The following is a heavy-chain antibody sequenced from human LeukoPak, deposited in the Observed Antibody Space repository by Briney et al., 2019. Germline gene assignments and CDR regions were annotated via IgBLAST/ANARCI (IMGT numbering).Heavy chain of an antibody. CDR3: AKARRLGSDWDKDAFDI. CDR1: GFSFTNYA. V-gene: IGHV3-23*01. Sequence: GGSLRLSCAASGFSFTNYAMSWVRQAPGKGLEWVSTISDSGGSTDYADSVKGRFTISRDNSKNTLYLQMNSLRAEDTAVYYCAKARRLGSDWDKDAFDIWGQGTMVTVSS. J-gene: IGHJ3*02. CDR2: ISDSGGST. D-gene: IGHD6-19*01.